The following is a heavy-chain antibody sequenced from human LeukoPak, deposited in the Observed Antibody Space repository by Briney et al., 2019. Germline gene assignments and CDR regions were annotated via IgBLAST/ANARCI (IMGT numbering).Heavy chain of an antibody. Sequence: SETLSLTCTVSGGSISSGSYYWSWIRQPAGKGLEWIGRIYTSGSTNYNPSLKSRVTISVDTSKNQFSLKLSSVTAADTAVYYCARDDSSSWSFDYWGQGTLVTVSS. D-gene: IGHD6-13*01. J-gene: IGHJ4*02. CDR2: IYTSGST. V-gene: IGHV4-61*02. CDR3: ARDDSSSWSFDY. CDR1: GGSISSGSYY.